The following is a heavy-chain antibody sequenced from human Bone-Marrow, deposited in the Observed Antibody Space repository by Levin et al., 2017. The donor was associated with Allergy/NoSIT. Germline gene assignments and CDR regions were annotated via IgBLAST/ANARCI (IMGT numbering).Heavy chain of an antibody. CDR1: GGTFSSYA. J-gene: IGHJ5*02. D-gene: IGHD2-2*02. Sequence: KISCKASGGTFSSYAISWVRQAPGQGLEWMGGIIPIFGTANYAQKFQGRVTITADKSTSTAYMELSSLRSEDTAVYYCARVGYCSSTSCYTMRDENWFDPWGQGTLVTVSS. V-gene: IGHV1-69*06. CDR3: ARVGYCSSTSCYTMRDENWFDP. CDR2: IIPIFGTA.